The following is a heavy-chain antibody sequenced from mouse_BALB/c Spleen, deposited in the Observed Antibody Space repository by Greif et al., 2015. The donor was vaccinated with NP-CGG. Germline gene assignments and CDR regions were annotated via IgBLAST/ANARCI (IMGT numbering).Heavy chain of an antibody. J-gene: IGHJ3*01. Sequence: VQLQESGAELAKPGASVKMSCKASGYTFTSYWMHWVKQRPGQGLEWIGYINPSTGYTEYNQKFKDKATLTADKSSSTAYMQLSSLTSEDSAVYYCARSDGSSPFAYWGQGTLVTVSA. V-gene: IGHV1-7*01. D-gene: IGHD1-1*01. CDR2: INPSTGYT. CDR1: GYTFTSYW. CDR3: ARSDGSSPFAY.